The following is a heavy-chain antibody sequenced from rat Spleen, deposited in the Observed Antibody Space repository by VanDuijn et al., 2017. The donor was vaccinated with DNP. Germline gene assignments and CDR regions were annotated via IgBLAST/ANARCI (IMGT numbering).Heavy chain of an antibody. J-gene: IGHJ2*01. D-gene: IGHD1-2*01. Sequence: EVQLQESGPGLVKPSQSLSLTCSVTGYSITSSYRWNWIRKFPGNKLEWMGYINNAGSANYNPSLKSRISITRDTSKNQFFLQLNSVTTEDTATYYCARSVYYYGSYIPFDYWGQGVMVTVSS. CDR3: ARSVYYYGSYIPFDY. CDR1: GYSITSSYR. V-gene: IGHV3-3*01. CDR2: INNAGSA.